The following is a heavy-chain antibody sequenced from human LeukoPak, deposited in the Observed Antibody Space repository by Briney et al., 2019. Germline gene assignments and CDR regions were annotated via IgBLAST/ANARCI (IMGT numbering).Heavy chain of an antibody. CDR1: GYTFTGYY. CDR2: FNAITGDGT. CDR3: ARGLPYPDGSGYHYFDY. J-gene: IGHJ4*02. V-gene: IGHV1-2*02. Sequence: ASVKVSWKASGYTFTGYYIHWVRQAPGQGLEWMGWFNAITGDGTDYAQKFQGRVAMTRDTSISTAYMELSGLRSDDTAVYYCARGLPYPDGSGYHYFDYWGQGTLVTVSS. D-gene: IGHD3-22*01.